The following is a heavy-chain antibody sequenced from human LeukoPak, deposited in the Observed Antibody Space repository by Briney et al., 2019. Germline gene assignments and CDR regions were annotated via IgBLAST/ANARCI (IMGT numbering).Heavy chain of an antibody. V-gene: IGHV3-23*01. CDR3: AQPYDYVWGSYRSFDY. CDR1: GFTFSSYS. Sequence: GGSLRLSCAASGFTFSSYSMNWVRQAPGKGLEWVSAISGSGGSTYYADSVKGRFTISRDNSKNTLYLQMNSLRAEDTAVYYCAQPYDYVWGSYRSFDYWGQGTLVTVSS. J-gene: IGHJ4*02. D-gene: IGHD3-16*02. CDR2: ISGSGGST.